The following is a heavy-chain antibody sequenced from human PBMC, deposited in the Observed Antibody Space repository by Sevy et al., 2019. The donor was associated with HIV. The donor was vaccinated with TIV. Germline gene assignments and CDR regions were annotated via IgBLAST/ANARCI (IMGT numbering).Heavy chain of an antibody. D-gene: IGHD4-4*01. CDR1: GFTLSDAW. V-gene: IGHV3-15*01. J-gene: IGHJ4*02. CDR2: IKSKTDGGQT. Sequence: GGSLRLSCAASGFTLSDAWMSWVRQAPGKGLEWVGRIKSKTDGGQTDYAAPVKGRFTISREESKNTLYLQMNSLKTEDTAVYYCTTDAHDFTNYPSPYYFDQWGQGTLVTVSS. CDR3: TTDAHDFTNYPSPYYFDQ.